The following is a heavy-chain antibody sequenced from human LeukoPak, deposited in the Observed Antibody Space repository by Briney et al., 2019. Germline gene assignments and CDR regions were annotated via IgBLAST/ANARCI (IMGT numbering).Heavy chain of an antibody. CDR1: GGTFSSYA. V-gene: IGHV1-69*01. D-gene: IGHD4-23*01. CDR3: AREAVAQYYFDY. J-gene: IGHJ4*02. Sequence: GASVKVSCKASGGTFSSYAISWVRQAPGQGLEWMGGIIPIFGTANYAQKFQGRVTITADESTSTAYMELSSLRSEDTAVYYCAREAVAQYYFDYWGQGTLVTVSS. CDR2: IIPIFGTA.